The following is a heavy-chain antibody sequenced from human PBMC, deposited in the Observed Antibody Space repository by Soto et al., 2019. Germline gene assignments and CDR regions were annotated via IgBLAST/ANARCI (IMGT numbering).Heavy chain of an antibody. J-gene: IGHJ6*02. Sequence: PGGSLRLSCAASGFTFSSYSMNWVRQAPGKGLEWVSSISSSSSYIYYADSVKGRFTISRDNAKNSLYLQMNSLRAEDTAVYYCARDTVVAVSYYYGMDVWGQGTTVTVSS. CDR1: GFTFSSYS. V-gene: IGHV3-21*01. D-gene: IGHD2-15*01. CDR2: ISSSSSYI. CDR3: ARDTVVAVSYYYGMDV.